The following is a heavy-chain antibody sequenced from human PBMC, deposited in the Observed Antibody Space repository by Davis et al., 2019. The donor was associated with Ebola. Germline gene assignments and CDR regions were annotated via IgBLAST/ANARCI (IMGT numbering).Heavy chain of an antibody. CDR1: GFTFSSYG. Sequence: PGGSLRLSCAASGFTFSSYGMHWVRQAPGKGLEWVAVIWYDGSNKYYADSVKGRFTISRDNSKNTLYLQMNSLRAEDTAVYYCAREGSSYAFDYWGQGTLVTVSS. J-gene: IGHJ4*02. CDR2: IWYDGSNK. D-gene: IGHD6-13*01. CDR3: AREGSSYAFDY. V-gene: IGHV3-33*01.